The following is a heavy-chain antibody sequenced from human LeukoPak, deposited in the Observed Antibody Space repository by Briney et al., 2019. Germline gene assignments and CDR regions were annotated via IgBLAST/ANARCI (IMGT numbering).Heavy chain of an antibody. CDR3: ARHSGSGSLFDY. CDR1: GASISNSTYY. V-gene: IGHV4-39*01. J-gene: IGHJ4*02. D-gene: IGHD3-10*01. Sequence: SETLSLTCNVSGASISNSTYYWGWIRQPPGKGLEWIGSIYYSGSTYYNPSLKSRVTISVDTSKNQFSLKLSSVTAADTAVYYCARHSGSGSLFDYWGQGTLVTVSS. CDR2: IYYSGST.